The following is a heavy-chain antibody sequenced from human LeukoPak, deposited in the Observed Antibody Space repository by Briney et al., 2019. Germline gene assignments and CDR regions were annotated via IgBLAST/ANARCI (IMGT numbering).Heavy chain of an antibody. CDR3: AKSGSGNYYDRFDC. Sequence: QPGGSLRLSCAASGFTFSSYAMSWVRQAPGKGLEWVSVISGGGSTYYADSVKGRFAISSDSSKNTLYLQMNSLRAEDTAVYYCAKSGSGNYYDRFDCWGQGTLITVSS. CDR2: ISGGGST. CDR1: GFTFSSYA. V-gene: IGHV3-23*01. J-gene: IGHJ4*02. D-gene: IGHD3-10*01.